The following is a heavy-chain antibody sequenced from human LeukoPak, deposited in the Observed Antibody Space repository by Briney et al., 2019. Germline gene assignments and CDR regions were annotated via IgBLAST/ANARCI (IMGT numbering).Heavy chain of an antibody. CDR1: GYSFTGYY. Sequence: GASVKVSCKASGYSFTGYYMHWVRQAPGQGLEWMGWINPNSGDTKYAQKFQGRVTMTRDTSISTAYMELSSLRSEDTAVYYCAPFPYYYDSSGPPAGWGQGTLVTVSS. D-gene: IGHD3-22*01. J-gene: IGHJ4*02. CDR2: INPNSGDT. V-gene: IGHV1-2*02. CDR3: APFPYYYDSSGPPAG.